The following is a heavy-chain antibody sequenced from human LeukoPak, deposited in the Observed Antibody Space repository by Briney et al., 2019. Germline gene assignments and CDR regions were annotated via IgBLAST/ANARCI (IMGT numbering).Heavy chain of an antibody. CDR1: GFTFSSYS. Sequence: GGSLRLSCAASGFTFSSYSMNWVRQAPGKGLEWVSSISSSSSYIYYADSVKGRFTIPRDNAKNSLYLQMNSLRAEDTAVYYCARGIAAAGTTFDYWGQGTLVTVSS. CDR3: ARGIAAAGTTFDY. CDR2: ISSSSSYI. D-gene: IGHD6-13*01. V-gene: IGHV3-21*01. J-gene: IGHJ4*02.